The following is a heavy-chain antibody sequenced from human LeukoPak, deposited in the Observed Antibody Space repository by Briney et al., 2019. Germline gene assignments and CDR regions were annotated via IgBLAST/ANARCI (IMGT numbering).Heavy chain of an antibody. J-gene: IGHJ6*03. CDR2: INHSGST. V-gene: IGHV4-39*07. CDR1: GGSISSGSYY. D-gene: IGHD5-24*01. CDR3: ARGLRDGYTLGYFLDV. Sequence: SQTLSLTCTVSGGSISSGSYYWSWIRQPPGKGLEWIGEINHSGSTNYNPSLKSRVTISVDTSKNQFSLRLSSVTAADTAVYYCARGLRDGYTLGYFLDVWGKGTTVTVSS.